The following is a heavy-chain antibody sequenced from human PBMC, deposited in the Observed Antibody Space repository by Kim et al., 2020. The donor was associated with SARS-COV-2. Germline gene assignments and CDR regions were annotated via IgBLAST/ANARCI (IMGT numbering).Heavy chain of an antibody. V-gene: IGHV3-73*01. CDR3: TSSPFYDTSGYYYGGIEY. Sequence: GGSLRLSCAASGFSFSGSAMHWVRQASGKGLEWVGRIRSKANSYATAYAASMKGRFTISRDDSKNTAYLQMNSLKTEDTAVYFCTSSPFYDTSGYYYGGIEYWGQGTLVTVSS. D-gene: IGHD3-22*01. J-gene: IGHJ4*02. CDR1: GFSFSGSA. CDR2: IRSKANSYAT.